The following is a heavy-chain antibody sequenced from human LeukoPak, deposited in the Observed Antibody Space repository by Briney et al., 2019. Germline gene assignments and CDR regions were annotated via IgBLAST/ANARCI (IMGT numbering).Heavy chain of an antibody. CDR1: GFTFSSYA. CDR3: ARRPRGYSYGYFDY. Sequence: GGSLRLSCAASGFTFSSYAMSWVRQAPGKGLEWVSATSGNGGKTYYADSVKGRFTISRDNPKNTLHLQMNSLSAEDTAVYYCARRPRGYSYGYFDYWGQGTLVTVSS. J-gene: IGHJ4*02. V-gene: IGHV3-23*01. D-gene: IGHD5-18*01. CDR2: TSGNGGKT.